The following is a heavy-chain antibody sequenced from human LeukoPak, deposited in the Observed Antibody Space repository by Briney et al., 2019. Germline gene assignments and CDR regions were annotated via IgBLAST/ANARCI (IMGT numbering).Heavy chain of an antibody. J-gene: IGHJ6*02. D-gene: IGHD6-19*01. V-gene: IGHV3-15*01. CDR3: TTEGREAVAGTYYYYGMDV. Sequence: GGSLRLSCAASGFTFSNAWMSWVRQAPGKGLEWVGRIKSKTDGGTTDYAAPVKGRFTISRDDSKNTLYLQMNSLKTEDTAVYYCTTEGREAVAGTYYYYGMDVWGQGTTVTVSS. CDR2: IKSKTDGGTT. CDR1: GFTFSNAW.